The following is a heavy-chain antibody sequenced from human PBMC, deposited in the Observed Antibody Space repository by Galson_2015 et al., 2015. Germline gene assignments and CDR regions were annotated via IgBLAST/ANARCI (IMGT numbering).Heavy chain of an antibody. D-gene: IGHD4-23*01. CDR2: IYYSGST. Sequence: ETLSLTCTVSGGSISSYYWSWIRQPPGKGLEWIGYIYYSGSTNYNPSLKSRVTISVDTSKNQFSLKLSSVTAADTAVYYCARVSRDYGGSLWGRGTLVTVSS. CDR1: GGSISSYY. J-gene: IGHJ2*01. CDR3: ARVSRDYGGSL. V-gene: IGHV4-59*01.